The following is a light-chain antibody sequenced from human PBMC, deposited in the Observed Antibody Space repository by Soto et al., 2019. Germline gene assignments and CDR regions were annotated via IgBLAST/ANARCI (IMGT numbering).Light chain of an antibody. CDR1: QNISRS. J-gene: IGKJ4*01. CDR3: QQLNSYPLT. Sequence: EIVMTQSPVTLSVSPGEGATLSCRASQNISRSLAWYQQKPGQGPSLLIYGTSTRAGGVPARFSGSGSGTDFTLTISSLQPEDFATYFCQQLNSYPLTFGGGTKVDIK. V-gene: IGKV3-15*01. CDR2: GTS.